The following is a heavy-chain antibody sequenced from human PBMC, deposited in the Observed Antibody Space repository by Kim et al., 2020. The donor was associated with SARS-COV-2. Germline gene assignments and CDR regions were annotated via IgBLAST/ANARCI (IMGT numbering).Heavy chain of an antibody. CDR3: VRDVEANNGCFE. V-gene: IGHV3-74*01. CDR2: INGDGSST. CDR1: GFTFSRYW. D-gene: IGHD2-15*01. J-gene: IGHJ4*02. Sequence: GGSLRLSCAASGFTFSRYWMHWVRQVPGKGLMWVSRINGDGSSTSYAGSVRGRFTISRDNAENTLYLEMNSLRADDTAIYYCVRDVEANNGCFEWGQGALVTVSS.